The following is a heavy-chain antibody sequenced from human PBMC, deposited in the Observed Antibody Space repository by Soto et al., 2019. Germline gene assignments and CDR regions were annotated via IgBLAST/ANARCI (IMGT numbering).Heavy chain of an antibody. Sequence: DYYWSWIRQAPGKGLEWIGYIYYSGSTYYNPSLKSRVTISVDTSKNQFSLKLSSVTAADTAVYYCARSRSTIFGVVIIWYFDYWGQGTLVTVSS. CDR2: IYYSGST. V-gene: IGHV4-30-4*08. D-gene: IGHD3-3*01. CDR1: DYY. J-gene: IGHJ4*02. CDR3: ARSRSTIFGVVIIWYFDY.